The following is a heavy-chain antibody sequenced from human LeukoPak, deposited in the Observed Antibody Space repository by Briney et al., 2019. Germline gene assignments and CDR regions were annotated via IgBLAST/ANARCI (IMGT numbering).Heavy chain of an antibody. D-gene: IGHD2-2*03. J-gene: IGHJ3*02. CDR2: ISGTNGIT. CDR3: AKGGYFSFDM. V-gene: IGHV3-23*01. CDR1: GFSFSTTD. Sequence: GGSLRLSCAASGFSFSTTDTSWVRQTPGKGLEWVSGISGTNGITYYADPVKGRFTISRDNSKNTLYLQMHSLRAEDTAIYFCAKGGYFSFDMWGQGTKVTVSS.